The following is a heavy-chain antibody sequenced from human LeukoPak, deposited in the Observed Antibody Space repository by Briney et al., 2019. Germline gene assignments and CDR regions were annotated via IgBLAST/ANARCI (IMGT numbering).Heavy chain of an antibody. CDR1: GGSISSGDYY. V-gene: IGHV4-39*07. CDR2: INHSGST. Sequence: PSQTLSLTCTVSGGSISSGDYYWSWIRQPPGKGLEWIGRINHSGSTNYNPSPKSRVTISVDTSKNQFSLKLSSVTAADTAVYYCARGPTLLWFGELRIKPYYFDYWGQGTLVTVSS. D-gene: IGHD3-10*01. J-gene: IGHJ4*02. CDR3: ARGPTLLWFGELRIKPYYFDY.